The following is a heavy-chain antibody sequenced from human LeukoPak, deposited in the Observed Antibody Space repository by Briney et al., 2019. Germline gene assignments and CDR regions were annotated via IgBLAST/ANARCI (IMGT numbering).Heavy chain of an antibody. CDR3: AMIAVSAFMDV. D-gene: IGHD6-19*01. J-gene: IGHJ6*03. V-gene: IGHV3-48*01. CDR1: GFTFSSYS. CDR2: ISSSGSTI. Sequence: PGGSLRLSCAASGFTFSSYSMSWVRQAPGKGLEWVSYISSSGSTIYYADSVKGRFTISRDNAKNSLYLQVNSLRAEDTAVYYCAMIAVSAFMDVWGKGTTVTVSS.